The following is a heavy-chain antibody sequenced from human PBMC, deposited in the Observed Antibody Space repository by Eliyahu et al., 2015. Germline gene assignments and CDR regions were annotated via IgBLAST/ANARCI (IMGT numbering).Heavy chain of an antibody. Sequence: EVQLVESGGGLVQPGGSLXLSXAASGFTVSSNYMSWVRQAPGKGLEWVSVIYSGGSTYYADSVKGRFTISRDNSKNTLYLQMNSLRAEDTAVYYCATSRRSSSRVPNDYWGPRNPGHRLL. CDR3: ATSRRSSSRVPNDY. D-gene: IGHD6-13*01. CDR1: GFTVSSNY. CDR2: IYSGGST. V-gene: IGHV3-66*01. J-gene: IGHJ4*01.